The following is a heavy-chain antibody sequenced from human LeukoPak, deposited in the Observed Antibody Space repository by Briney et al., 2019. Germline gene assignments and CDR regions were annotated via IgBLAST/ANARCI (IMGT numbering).Heavy chain of an antibody. CDR2: INPNSGGT. Sequence: ASVKVSCKASGYTFTDYYIHWVRQAPGQGLEWVGLINPNSGGTNYAQKFQGRVTMTRDTSISTAYMELSRLRPDDTAVYYCSRPRDEGGLYWNFDLWGRGTLVTVSS. CDR3: SRPRDEGGLYWNFDL. V-gene: IGHV1-2*02. CDR1: GYTFTDYY. D-gene: IGHD2-15*01. J-gene: IGHJ2*01.